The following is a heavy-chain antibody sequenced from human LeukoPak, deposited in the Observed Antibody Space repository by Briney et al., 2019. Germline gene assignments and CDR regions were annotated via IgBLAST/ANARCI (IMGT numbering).Heavy chain of an antibody. CDR1: GYSFTSYW. Sequence: GESLKISCKGSGYSFTSYWIGWVRQMPGKGLEWMGIIYPGDSDTRYSPSFQGQVTISADKSINTAYLQWSSLKASDTAMYYCARSGRSLWWREAFDIWGQGTMVTVSS. D-gene: IGHD2-21*01. V-gene: IGHV5-51*01. J-gene: IGHJ3*02. CDR2: IYPGDSDT. CDR3: ARSGRSLWWREAFDI.